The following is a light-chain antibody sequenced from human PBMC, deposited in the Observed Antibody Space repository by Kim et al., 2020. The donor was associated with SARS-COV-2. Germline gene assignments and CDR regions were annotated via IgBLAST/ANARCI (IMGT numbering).Light chain of an antibody. J-gene: IGKJ2*01. Sequence: ASVGDRVTITCRASQSISSWLAWYQQKPGKAPKLLIYKASSLESGVPSRFSGSGSGTEFTLTISSLQPDDFATYYCQQYNSYSHTFGQGTKLEIK. V-gene: IGKV1-5*03. CDR2: KAS. CDR1: QSISSW. CDR3: QQYNSYSHT.